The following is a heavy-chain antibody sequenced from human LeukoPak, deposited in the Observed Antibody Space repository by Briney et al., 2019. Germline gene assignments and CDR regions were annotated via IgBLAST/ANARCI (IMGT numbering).Heavy chain of an antibody. CDR3: AKAVAGPFDY. Sequence: GGSLRLSCAASGFTFSSYGMHWVRQAPGKGLEWVAVIWYDGSNKYYADSVKGRFTISRDNSKNTLYLQMNSLRAEDTALYYCAKAVAGPFDYWGQGTLVTASS. CDR1: GFTFSSYG. V-gene: IGHV3-30*02. CDR2: IWYDGSNK. J-gene: IGHJ4*02. D-gene: IGHD6-19*01.